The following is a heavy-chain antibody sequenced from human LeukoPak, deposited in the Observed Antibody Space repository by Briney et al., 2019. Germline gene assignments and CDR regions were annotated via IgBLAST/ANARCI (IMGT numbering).Heavy chain of an antibody. Sequence: GASVKVSCKASGYTFTNYGITWVRQAPGQGLEWMGWINANNGNTNYAQNFQGRVTMTRDTSTSTAYMDLRSLRSDDTAVYYCARGPIPAAGDYWGQGTLVTVSS. CDR2: INANNGNT. J-gene: IGHJ4*02. D-gene: IGHD6-13*01. V-gene: IGHV1-18*01. CDR3: ARGPIPAAGDY. CDR1: GYTFTNYG.